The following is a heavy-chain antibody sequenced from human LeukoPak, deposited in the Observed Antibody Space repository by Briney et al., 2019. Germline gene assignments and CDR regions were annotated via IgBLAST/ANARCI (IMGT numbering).Heavy chain of an antibody. V-gene: IGHV4-34*08. J-gene: IGHJ5*02. CDR2: INHSGST. CDR1: GGTFSGYY. CDR3: AFTGYSYGYAEQDQDWFDP. D-gene: IGHD5-18*01. Sequence: SETLSLTCAVYGGTFSGYYWSWIRQPPGKGLEWIGEINHSGSTNYNPSLKSRVTISVDTSKNQFSLKLSSVTAADTAVYYCAFTGYSYGYAEQDQDWFDPWGQGTLVTVSS.